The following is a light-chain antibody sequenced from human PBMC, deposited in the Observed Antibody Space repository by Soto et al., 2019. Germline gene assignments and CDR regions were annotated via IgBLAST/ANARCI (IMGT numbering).Light chain of an antibody. CDR1: SSNIGAFYD. Sequence: QSVLTQPPSVSGAPGQRVTFSCTGSSSNIGAFYDVHWYQQLPGTAPKLHIYGNSDRPSGVPDRFSGSKSGTSASLAISGLQAEDEADYYCQSYDSSLSGWVFGGGTKLTVL. J-gene: IGLJ3*02. V-gene: IGLV1-40*01. CDR2: GNS. CDR3: QSYDSSLSGWV.